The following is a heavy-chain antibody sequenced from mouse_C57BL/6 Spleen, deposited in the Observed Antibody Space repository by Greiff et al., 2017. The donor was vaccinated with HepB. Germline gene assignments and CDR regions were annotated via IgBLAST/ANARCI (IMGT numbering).Heavy chain of an antibody. Sequence: QVQLKQSGAELVKPGASVKLSCKASGYTFTSYWMQWVKQRPGQGLEWIGEIDPSDSYTNYNQKFKGKATLTVDTSSSTAYMQLSSLTSEDSAVYYCARAGLGFAYWGQGTLVTVSA. V-gene: IGHV1-50*01. D-gene: IGHD3-3*01. CDR2: IDPSDSYT. CDR1: GYTFTSYW. J-gene: IGHJ3*01. CDR3: ARAGLGFAY.